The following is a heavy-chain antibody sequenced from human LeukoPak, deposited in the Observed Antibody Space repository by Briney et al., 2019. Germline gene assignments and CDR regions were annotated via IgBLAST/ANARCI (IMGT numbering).Heavy chain of an antibody. CDR3: AKGKNSEQTRTSYYYMDV. CDR2: IYYSGST. CDR1: GGSISSSSYY. V-gene: IGHV4-39*07. D-gene: IGHD1/OR15-1a*01. J-gene: IGHJ6*03. Sequence: PSETLSLTCTVPGGSISSSSYYWGWIRQPPGKGLEWIGSIYYSGSTYYNPSLKSRVTISVETSKNQFSLKLRSVTAADTAVYYWAKGKNSEQTRTSYYYMDVWGKGTTVTVSS.